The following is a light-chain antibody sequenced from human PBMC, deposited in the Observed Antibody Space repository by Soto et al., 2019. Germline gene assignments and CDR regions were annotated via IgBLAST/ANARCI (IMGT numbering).Light chain of an antibody. CDR1: SGSVSTRNY. CDR2: NTN. CDR3: ALYVGSGILWV. Sequence: QAVVTQEPSFSVSPGGTVTLTCGLTSGSVSTRNYPSWYQQIPGQAPRTLIYNTNTRSSGVPDRFSGSILGNKAALTITGAQAADESDYYCALYVGSGILWVFGGGIKLTVL. J-gene: IGLJ3*02. V-gene: IGLV8-61*01.